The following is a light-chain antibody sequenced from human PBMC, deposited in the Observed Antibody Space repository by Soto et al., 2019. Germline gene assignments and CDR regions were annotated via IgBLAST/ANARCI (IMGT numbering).Light chain of an antibody. CDR3: QQYGSSGT. J-gene: IGKJ1*01. V-gene: IGKV3-20*01. CDR2: GAS. CDR1: QSVSSN. Sequence: SHSPATLSVSPGERATLSCRASQSVSSNLAWYQQKPGQAPRLLIYGASTRATGIPDRFSGSGSGTDFTLTISILEPEDFAVYYCQQYGSSGTFGQGTKVDIK.